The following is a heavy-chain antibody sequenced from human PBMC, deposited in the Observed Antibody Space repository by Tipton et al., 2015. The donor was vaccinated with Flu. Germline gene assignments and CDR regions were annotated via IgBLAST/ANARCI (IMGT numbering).Heavy chain of an antibody. CDR2: IYYSGST. CDR1: GGSISSGGYY. Sequence: TLSLTCTVSGGSISSGGYYWSWIRQHPGKGLEWIGYIYYSGSTYYNPSLKSRVTISVDTSKNQFSLKLSSVTAADTAVYYCASGLYCSSTSCYSGFDYWGQGTLVTVSS. V-gene: IGHV4-31*03. CDR3: ASGLYCSSTSCYSGFDY. J-gene: IGHJ4*02. D-gene: IGHD2-2*01.